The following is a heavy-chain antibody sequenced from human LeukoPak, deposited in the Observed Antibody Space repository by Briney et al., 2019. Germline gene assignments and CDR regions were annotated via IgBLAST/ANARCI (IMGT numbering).Heavy chain of an antibody. J-gene: IGHJ6*02. V-gene: IGHV1-8*01. CDR1: GYTLTSYD. CDR2: MNPNSGNT. CDR3: VSEFDYYYGMDV. Sequence: ASVKVSCKASGYTLTSYDINWVRQATGQGLEWMGWMNPNSGNTGYAQKFQGRVTMTRNTSISTAHMELSSLRSEDTAVYYCVSEFDYYYGMDVWGQGTTVTVSS. D-gene: IGHD3-10*01.